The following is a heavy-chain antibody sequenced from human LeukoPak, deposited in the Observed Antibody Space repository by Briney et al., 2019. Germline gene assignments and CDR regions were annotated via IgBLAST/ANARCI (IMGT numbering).Heavy chain of an antibody. D-gene: IGHD3-3*01. Sequence: SVKVSCKASGGTFSSYAISWVRQAPGQGLEWMGRIIPILGIANYAQKFQGRVTITADKSTSTAYMELSSLRSEDTAVYYCARDLGRGYDIWRSGDNWFDPWGQGTLVTVSS. CDR2: IIPILGIA. CDR3: ARDLGRGYDIWRSGDNWFDP. CDR1: GGTFSSYA. V-gene: IGHV1-69*04. J-gene: IGHJ5*02.